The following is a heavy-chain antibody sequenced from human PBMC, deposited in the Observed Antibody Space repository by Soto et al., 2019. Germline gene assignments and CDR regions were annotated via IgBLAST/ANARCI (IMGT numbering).Heavy chain of an antibody. V-gene: IGHV4-34*01. CDR1: GGSFSGYY. CDR2: INHSGST. CDR3: ARDRVGSSSWFDP. D-gene: IGHD1-26*01. Sequence: KPSETLSLTCAVYGGSFSGYYWSWIRQPPGKGLEWIGEINHSGSTNYNPSLKSRVTISVDTSKNQFSLKLSSVTAADTAVYYCARDRVGSSSWFDPWGQGNLVTVSS. J-gene: IGHJ5*02.